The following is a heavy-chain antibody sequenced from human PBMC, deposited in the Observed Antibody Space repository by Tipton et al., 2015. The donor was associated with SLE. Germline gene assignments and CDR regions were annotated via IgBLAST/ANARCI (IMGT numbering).Heavy chain of an antibody. Sequence: TLSLTCTVSGYSISSGYHWGWIRQPPGKGLEWIGSIYHSGSTYYNPSLKSRVTISVDTSKNQFSLKLSSVTAADTAVYYCASVPYWGQGTLVTVSS. CDR2: IYHSGST. J-gene: IGHJ4*02. CDR1: GYSISSGYH. V-gene: IGHV4-38-2*02. CDR3: ASVPY.